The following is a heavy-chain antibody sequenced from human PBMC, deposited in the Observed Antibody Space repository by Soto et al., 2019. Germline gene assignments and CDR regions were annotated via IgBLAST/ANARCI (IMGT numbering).Heavy chain of an antibody. CDR1: GGSISSGGYD. CDR3: ARFYMVRGVMSAFDI. V-gene: IGHV4-31*03. D-gene: IGHD3-10*01. J-gene: IGHJ3*02. CDR2: IYYLGST. Sequence: QVQLQESGPGLVKPSQTLSLDCTVSGGSISSGGYDWSWIRQHPGKGLEWIGYIYYLGSTYYNPSLKSRVTISVDTSKKQFSLKLSSVTAADTSVYYCARFYMVRGVMSAFDIWGQGTMVTVSS.